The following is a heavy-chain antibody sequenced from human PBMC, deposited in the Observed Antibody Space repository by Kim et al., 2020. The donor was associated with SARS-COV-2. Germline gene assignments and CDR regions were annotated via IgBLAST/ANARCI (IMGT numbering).Heavy chain of an antibody. CDR3: AKGHGRDAFDF. J-gene: IGHJ3*01. CDR2: T. V-gene: IGHV3-23*03. Sequence: TVYADSVKGRFTVSRDNSRNALFLQMNNLGADDTAICFCAKGHGRDAFDFWGPGTKVTVSS.